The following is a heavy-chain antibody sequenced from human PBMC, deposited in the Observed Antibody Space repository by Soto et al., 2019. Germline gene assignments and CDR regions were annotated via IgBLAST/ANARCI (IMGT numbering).Heavy chain of an antibody. J-gene: IGHJ4*02. CDR1: GHIFSNYW. Sequence: EESVKISCNGSGHIFSNYWIGWVRQMPWKGLEWMGIIYPGDSDTRYSPSFQGQVTITVDKSINTAYLQWSRLKASDTAMYYCARQRLWGTSGYYYFENWGQGTLVTVSS. D-gene: IGHD3-22*01. CDR3: ARQRLWGTSGYYYFEN. CDR2: IYPGDSDT. V-gene: IGHV5-51*01.